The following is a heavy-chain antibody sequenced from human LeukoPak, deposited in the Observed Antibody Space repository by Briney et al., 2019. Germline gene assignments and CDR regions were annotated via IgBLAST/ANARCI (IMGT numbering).Heavy chain of an antibody. CDR1: GGSISSYY. J-gene: IGHJ3*02. Sequence: ASETLSLTCTVSGGSISSYYWRWLRQPPGKGLEWIGYIYYSGSTNYNPSLKSRVTISVDTSKNQFSLKLSPVTAADTAVYYCAEGRSGWDAFDIWGQGTMVTVSS. CDR3: AEGRSGWDAFDI. CDR2: IYYSGST. D-gene: IGHD3-22*01. V-gene: IGHV4-59*01.